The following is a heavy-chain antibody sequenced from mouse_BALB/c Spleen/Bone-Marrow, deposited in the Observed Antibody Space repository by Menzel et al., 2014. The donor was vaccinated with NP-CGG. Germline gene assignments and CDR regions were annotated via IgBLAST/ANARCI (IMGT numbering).Heavy chain of an antibody. CDR1: GYTFSNYW. V-gene: IGHV1-9*01. Sequence: VQLVESGAELMKPGASVKISCKAIGYTFSNYWIEWVKLRPGHGLEWIGEILPGSGTSNYNMKFKGKATFTADTSSNTAYMQLSSLTSEDSAVYYCARVLYYGNYDSSAYWGQGTLVTVSA. CDR3: ARVLYYGNYDSSAY. J-gene: IGHJ3*01. D-gene: IGHD2-1*01. CDR2: ILPGSGTS.